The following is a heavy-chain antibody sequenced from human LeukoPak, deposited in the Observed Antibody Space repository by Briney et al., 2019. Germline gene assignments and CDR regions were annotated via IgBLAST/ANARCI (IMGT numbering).Heavy chain of an antibody. CDR3: ARGHNSSSSSFYYYYMDV. CDR2: VYYSGST. Sequence: SETLSLTCTVSSGSISSGNYYWGWIRQPPGKGLEWTGSVYYSGSTYYNPSLRTRVTISVDASRNQFSLNLSSVTAADTAVYYCARGHNSSSSSFYYYYMDVWGRGTTVTVSS. V-gene: IGHV4-39*07. D-gene: IGHD6-6*01. CDR1: SGSISSGNYY. J-gene: IGHJ6*03.